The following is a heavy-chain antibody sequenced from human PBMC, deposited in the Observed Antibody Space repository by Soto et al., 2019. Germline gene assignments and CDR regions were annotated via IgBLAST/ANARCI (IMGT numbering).Heavy chain of an antibody. J-gene: IGHJ6*02. V-gene: IGHV3-49*03. CDR2: VRNTAYGGTT. CDR3: VRYTYTSGYTNYGMDL. D-gene: IGHD6-25*01. Sequence: GGSLRLSCTTSGFTFGDYAVSWFRLAPGKGLEWVGIVRNTAYGGTTEYAASVRGRFTISRDNSKSIAYLQMDSLKTEHTAVYYGVRYTYTSGYTNYGMDLWGHITLVTFSS. CDR1: GFTFGDYA.